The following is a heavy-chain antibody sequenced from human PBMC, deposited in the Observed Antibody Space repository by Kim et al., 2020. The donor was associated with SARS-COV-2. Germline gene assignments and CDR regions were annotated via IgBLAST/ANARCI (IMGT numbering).Heavy chain of an antibody. CDR1: GFTFSSYS. Sequence: GGSLRLSCAASGFTFSSYSMNWVRQAPGKGLEWVSSISSSSYIYYADSVKGRFTISRDNAKNSLYLQMNSLRAEDTAVYYCAGSGDSSGYYPSQFDYWGQGTLVTVSS. D-gene: IGHD3-22*01. CDR3: AGSGDSSGYYPSQFDY. V-gene: IGHV3-21*01. J-gene: IGHJ4*02. CDR2: ISSSSYI.